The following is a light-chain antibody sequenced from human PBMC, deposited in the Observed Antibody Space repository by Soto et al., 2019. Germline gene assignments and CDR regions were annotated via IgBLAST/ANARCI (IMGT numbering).Light chain of an antibody. J-gene: IGKJ1*01. CDR1: QSISSW. CDR3: QQYNRNWT. Sequence: DIQMTQSPSTLSASVGDRVTITCRASQSISSWLAWYQQKPGTAPNLLIYKASTLQSGVPSRFSGSGSGTEFTLTISSLQPDDSATHYSQQYNRNWTFGQGT. V-gene: IGKV1-5*03. CDR2: KAS.